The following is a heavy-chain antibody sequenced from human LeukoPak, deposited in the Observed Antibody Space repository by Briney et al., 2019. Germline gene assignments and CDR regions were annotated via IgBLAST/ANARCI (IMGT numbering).Heavy chain of an antibody. CDR3: ASPYGDYDAAFDI. CDR1: GGSFSGYY. CDR2: INHSGST. V-gene: IGHV4-34*01. Sequence: SETLSLTCAVYGGSFSGYYWSWIRQPPGKGLEWIGEINHSGSTNYNPSLKSRVTISVDTSKNQFSLKLSSVTAADTAVYYCASPYGDYDAAFDIWGQGTMVTVSS. J-gene: IGHJ3*02. D-gene: IGHD4-17*01.